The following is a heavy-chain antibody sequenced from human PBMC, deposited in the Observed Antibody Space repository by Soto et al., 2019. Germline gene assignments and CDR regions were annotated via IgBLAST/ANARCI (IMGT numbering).Heavy chain of an antibody. J-gene: IGHJ4*02. CDR3: ARALHFTLWNGFFDS. Sequence: SETLSLTCSVSGGSISRYYWSWIRQPPGKGLEWIGYAYYSGDTGYNPSLKSRVTIAVDTSKSQVSLKLKSVTAADTAVYYCARALHFTLWNGFFDSGGQGSLVTVSS. CDR1: GGSISRYY. V-gene: IGHV4-59*01. CDR2: AYYSGDT. D-gene: IGHD3-3*01.